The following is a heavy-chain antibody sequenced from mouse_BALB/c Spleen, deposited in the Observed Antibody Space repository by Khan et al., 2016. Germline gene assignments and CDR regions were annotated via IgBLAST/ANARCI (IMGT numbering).Heavy chain of an antibody. Sequence: EVKRLESGGGLVQPGGSLKLSCAASGFDFSRYWMSWVRQAPGKGLEWIGEINPDSSTINYTPSLKDKFIISRDNAKNTLYLQMSKVRSEDTALYYRARQGDDGYDVYWGHGTPLTVSS. CDR3: ARQGDDGYDVY. CDR1: GFDFSRYW. D-gene: IGHD2-2*01. J-gene: IGHJ2*01. V-gene: IGHV4-1*02. CDR2: INPDSSTI.